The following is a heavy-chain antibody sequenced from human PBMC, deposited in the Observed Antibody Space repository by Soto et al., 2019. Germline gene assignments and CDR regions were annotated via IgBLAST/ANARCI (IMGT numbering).Heavy chain of an antibody. CDR2: INAYNGNT. Sequence: ASVKVCCKASGYGLTSYGIGWVRQAPGQGLEWMGWINAYNGNTNYAQNLQGRVTLTTDTSTSTAYMELRSLRSNDTAVYYCAMVDVYVTPSPQDVWGQGPTVTVSS. J-gene: IGHJ6*02. CDR3: AMVDVYVTPSPQDV. V-gene: IGHV1-18*01. CDR1: GYGLTSYG. D-gene: IGHD3-16*01.